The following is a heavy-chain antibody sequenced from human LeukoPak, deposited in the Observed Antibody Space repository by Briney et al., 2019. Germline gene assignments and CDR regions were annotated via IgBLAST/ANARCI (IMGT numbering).Heavy chain of an antibody. CDR3: ARDRGTMVRGVIGNGHFDY. J-gene: IGHJ4*02. CDR1: GGSFSGYY. D-gene: IGHD3-10*01. V-gene: IGHV4-34*01. CDR2: INHSGST. Sequence: SETLSLTCAVYGGSFSGYYWSWIRQPPGKGLEWIGEINHSGSTNYNPSLKSRVAISVDKSKNQFSLKLSSVTAADTAVYYCARDRGTMVRGVIGNGHFDYWGQGTLVTVSS.